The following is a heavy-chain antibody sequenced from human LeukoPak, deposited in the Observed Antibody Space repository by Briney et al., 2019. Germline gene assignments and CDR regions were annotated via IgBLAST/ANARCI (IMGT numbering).Heavy chain of an antibody. CDR1: GGSFSGYY. Sequence: SETLSLTCAVYGGSFSGYYWSWIRQPPGKGLEWIGEINHSGSTNYNPSLKSRVTISVDTSKNQFSLKLSSVTAADTAVYYCARGLHGGNRYYFDYWGQGTLVTVSS. J-gene: IGHJ4*02. V-gene: IGHV4-34*01. CDR3: ARGLHGGNRYYFDY. CDR2: INHSGST. D-gene: IGHD4-23*01.